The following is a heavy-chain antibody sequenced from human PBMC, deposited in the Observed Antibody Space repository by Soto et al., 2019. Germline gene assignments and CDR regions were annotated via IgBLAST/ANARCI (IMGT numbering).Heavy chain of an antibody. CDR2: IYYSRGTT. V-gene: IGHV4-59*08. Sequence: QVQLQESGPGLVKPSETLSLTCTVSGGSISNYYWSWIRQPPGKGLEWVGYIYYSRGTTSYNPSLESRITISVDTSGNQLSLKLSSVTAADTAVYYCGRHQEVLGVVVTFRYCGMDVWGQGTMVTVSS. CDR3: GRHQEVLGVVVTFRYCGMDV. D-gene: IGHD3-10*01. J-gene: IGHJ6*02. CDR1: GGSISNYY.